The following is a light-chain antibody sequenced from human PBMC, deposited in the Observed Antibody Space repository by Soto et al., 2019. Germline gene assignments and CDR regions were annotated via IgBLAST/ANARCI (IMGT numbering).Light chain of an antibody. J-gene: IGKJ1*01. V-gene: IGKV1-6*01. CDR1: QGIRDE. CDR3: LQDYEYPRT. Sequence: AIQMTQSPSYLSASVGDRVPITCRASQGIRDELGWYQQKAGKAPNLLIFAASRLQSGVPSRFSGRGSGTDFTLTISSLQPEDFATYYCLQDYEYPRTFGQGTKVDIK. CDR2: AAS.